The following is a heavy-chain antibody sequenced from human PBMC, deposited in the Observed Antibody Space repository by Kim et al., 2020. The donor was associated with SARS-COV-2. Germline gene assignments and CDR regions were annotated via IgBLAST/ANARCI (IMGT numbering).Heavy chain of an antibody. CDR3: ARDRVTQRYYYYGMDV. V-gene: IGHV3-33*08. D-gene: IGHD6-25*01. Sequence: GGSLRLSCAASGFTFSSYGMHWVRQAPGKGLEWVAVIWYDGSNKYYADSVKGRFTISRDNSKNTLYLQMNSLRAEDTAVYYCARDRVTQRYYYYGMDVWGQGTTVTVSS. J-gene: IGHJ6*02. CDR1: GFTFSSYG. CDR2: IWYDGSNK.